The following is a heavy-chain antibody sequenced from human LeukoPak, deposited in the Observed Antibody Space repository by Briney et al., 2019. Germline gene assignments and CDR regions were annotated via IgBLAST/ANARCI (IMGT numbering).Heavy chain of an antibody. CDR1: GYSFNTYW. CDR3: TRLDSRGYTY. CDR2: IYPGDSDT. Sequence: GESLKISCKGSGYSFNTYWIGWVRQMPGKGLEWMGIIYPGDSDTKYSPSFQGHVTISADKSISTAYLQWSSLKASDTAMFFCTRLDSRGYTYWGQGTLVTVSS. V-gene: IGHV5-51*01. D-gene: IGHD3-22*01. J-gene: IGHJ4*02.